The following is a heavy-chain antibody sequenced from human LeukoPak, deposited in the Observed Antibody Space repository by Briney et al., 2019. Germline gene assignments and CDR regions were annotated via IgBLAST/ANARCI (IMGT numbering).Heavy chain of an antibody. CDR1: GYTFTGYY. D-gene: IGHD6-6*01. Sequence: ASVKVSCKASGYTFTGYYMHWVRQAPGQGLEWMGIINPSGGSTSYAQKFQGRVTMTRDMSTSTVYMELSSLRSEDTAVYYCARAPYSSSYQNWFDPWGQGTLVTVSS. CDR3: ARAPYSSSYQNWFDP. V-gene: IGHV1-46*01. CDR2: INPSGGST. J-gene: IGHJ5*02.